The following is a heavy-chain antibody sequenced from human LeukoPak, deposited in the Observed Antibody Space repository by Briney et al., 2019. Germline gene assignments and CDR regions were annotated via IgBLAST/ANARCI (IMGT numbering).Heavy chain of an antibody. V-gene: IGHV3-21*01. CDR3: ARDPYSGGYGAYYYYYMDV. J-gene: IGHJ6*03. CDR2: ITTSSCYM. D-gene: IGHD6-19*01. CDR1: GFTFSAYN. Sequence: GGSLRLSCAASGFTFSAYNMNWVRRTPGKGLEWVSSITTSSCYMFYADSVRGRFTISRDNAENSLYLQMNSLRDEDTAVYYCARDPYSGGYGAYYYYYMDVWGKGTTVTVSS.